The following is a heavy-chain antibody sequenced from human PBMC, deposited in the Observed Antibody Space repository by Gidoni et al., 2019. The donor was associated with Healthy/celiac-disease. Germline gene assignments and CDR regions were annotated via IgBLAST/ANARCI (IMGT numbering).Heavy chain of an antibody. J-gene: IGHJ4*02. Sequence: QVQLVEPGGGLVKPGGSLRLSCAASGFTFSDYYMSWIRQAPGKGLGWGAYISSSGGTIYYADSVKGRFTISRDNAKNSLYLQMNSLRAEDTAVYYCARAPYRGLSGFDYWGQGTLVTVSS. CDR1: GFTFSDYY. V-gene: IGHV3-11*01. CDR3: ARAPYRGLSGFDY. D-gene: IGHD3-16*02. CDR2: ISSSGGTI.